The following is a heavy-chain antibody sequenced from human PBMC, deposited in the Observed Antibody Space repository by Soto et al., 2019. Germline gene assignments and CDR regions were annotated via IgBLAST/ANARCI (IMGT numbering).Heavy chain of an antibody. CDR2: INPNSGNT. D-gene: IGHD6-19*01. J-gene: IGHJ6*02. Sequence: QVQLVQSGAEVKKPGASVKVSCKASGYTFTSYDINWVRQATGQGLEWMGWINPNSGNTGYAQKFQGRVTMTRNTSVCTAYIALSSLRSDDTALYDCASDHSSGWYGSYYSYGMDVWGQGTKVTVSS. V-gene: IGHV1-8*01. CDR3: ASDHSSGWYGSYYSYGMDV. CDR1: GYTFTSYD.